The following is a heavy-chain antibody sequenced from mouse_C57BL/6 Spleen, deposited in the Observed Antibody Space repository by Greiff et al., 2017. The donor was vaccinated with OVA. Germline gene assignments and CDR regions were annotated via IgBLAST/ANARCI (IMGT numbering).Heavy chain of an antibody. CDR1: GYTFTSYW. J-gene: IGHJ4*01. CDR2: IDPSDSYT. V-gene: IGHV1-50*01. D-gene: IGHD2-4*01. CDR3: ARGTFYYDYSGGYMDY. Sequence: QVQLQQPGAELVKPGASVKLSCKASGYTFTSYWMQWVKQRPGQGLEWIGEIDPSDSYTNYNQKFKGKATLTVDKSSSTAYMQLSSLTSEDSAVYYCARGTFYYDYSGGYMDYWGQGTSVTVSS.